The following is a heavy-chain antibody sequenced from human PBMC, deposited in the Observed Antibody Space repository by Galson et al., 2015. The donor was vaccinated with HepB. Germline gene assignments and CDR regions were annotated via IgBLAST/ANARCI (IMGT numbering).Heavy chain of an antibody. CDR3: ARGLYVSGSYYLDYNWFDP. D-gene: IGHD3-10*01. CDR2: TYYRSKWYN. V-gene: IGHV6-1*01. Sequence: CAISGDSVSSNSAAWAWIRQSPSRGLEWLGRTYYRSKWYNASAISLEGRLTINPDTSKNQFSLQLNSVTPDDTAVYYCARGLYVSGSYYLDYNWFDPWGQGTLVTVSS. J-gene: IGHJ5*02. CDR1: GDSVSSNSAA.